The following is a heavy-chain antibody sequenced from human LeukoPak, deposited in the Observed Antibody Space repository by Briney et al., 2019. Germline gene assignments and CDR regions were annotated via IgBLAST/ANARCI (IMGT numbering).Heavy chain of an antibody. CDR3: ARDLATLDDPESNV. D-gene: IGHD3-3*01. CDR1: GFTFSSYS. V-gene: IGHV3-48*01. CDR2: ISSSSSTI. J-gene: IGHJ6*04. Sequence: GGSLRLSCAASGFTFSSYSMNWVRQAPGKGLEWVSYISSSSSTIYYADSVKGRFTISRDNAKNPLYLQMNSLRAEDTAVYYCARDLATLDDPESNVWGKGTTVTVSS.